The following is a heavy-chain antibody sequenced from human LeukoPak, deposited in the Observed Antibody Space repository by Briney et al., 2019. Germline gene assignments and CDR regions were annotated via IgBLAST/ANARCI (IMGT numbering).Heavy chain of an antibody. J-gene: IGHJ3*02. V-gene: IGHV3-74*01. D-gene: IGHD3-3*01. CDR1: GFTFSSCW. CDR2: INSDGSTT. Sequence: GGSLRLSCAASGFTFSSCWMHWVRQAPGKGLVWVSRINSDGSTTNYADSVRGRFTISRDNAKNTLYLQMNSLRAEDTVVYYCASAVGGYYPPVEGFDIWGQGTMVTVSS. CDR3: ASAVGGYYPPVEGFDI.